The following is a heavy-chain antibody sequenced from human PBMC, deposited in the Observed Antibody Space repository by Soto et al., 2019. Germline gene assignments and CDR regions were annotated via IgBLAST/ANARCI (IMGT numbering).Heavy chain of an antibody. D-gene: IGHD1-26*01. J-gene: IGHJ5*02. CDR1: GGSFSGYY. V-gene: IGHV4-34*01. CDR3: ARGSVVGATTEAWFDP. CDR2: INHSGST. Sequence: ETLSLTCAVYGGSFSGYYWSWIRQPPGKGLEWIGEINHSGSTNYNPSLKSRVTISVDTSKNQFSLKLSSVTAADTAVYYCARGSVVGATTEAWFDPWGRGTLVTVSS.